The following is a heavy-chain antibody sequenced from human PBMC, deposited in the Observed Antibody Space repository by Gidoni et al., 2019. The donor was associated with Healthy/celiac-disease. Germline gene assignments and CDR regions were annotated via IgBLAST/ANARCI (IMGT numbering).Heavy chain of an antibody. V-gene: IGHV3-21*01. Sequence: EVQLVESGGGLVKPGGSLRLSCAASGFTFSSSSMNWVRQAPGKGLEWVSSISSSSSYIYYADSVKGRFTISRDNAKNSLYLQMNSLRAEDTAVYYCARDARGCSGGSCYGMDVWGQGTTVTVSS. CDR1: GFTFSSSS. D-gene: IGHD2-15*01. J-gene: IGHJ6*02. CDR2: ISSSSSYI. CDR3: ARDARGCSGGSCYGMDV.